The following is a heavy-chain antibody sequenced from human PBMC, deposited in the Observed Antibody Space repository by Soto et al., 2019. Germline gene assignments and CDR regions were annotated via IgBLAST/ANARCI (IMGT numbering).Heavy chain of an antibody. CDR3: ARGRDVVVTADFDY. V-gene: IGHV1-69*13. Sequence: SVKVSCKASGGTFSSYAISWVRQAPGQGLEWMGGIIPIFGTANYAQKFQGRVTITADESTSTAYMELSSLRSEDTAVYYCARGRDVVVTADFDYGGQGQWSPSPQ. CDR2: IIPIFGTA. D-gene: IGHD2-21*02. J-gene: IGHJ4*02. CDR1: GGTFSSYA.